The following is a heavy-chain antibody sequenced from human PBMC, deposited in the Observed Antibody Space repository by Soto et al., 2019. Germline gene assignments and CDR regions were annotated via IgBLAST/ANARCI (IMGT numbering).Heavy chain of an antibody. D-gene: IGHD3-16*02. V-gene: IGHV4-30-4*01. CDR2: IYFSEST. J-gene: IGHJ3*02. Sequence: PSETLSLTCNVSGGSISSGDYYWSWIRQPPGKGLEWIGYIYFSESTSYNPSLKSRVTISGDKSKNQFSLRLTSVTAADTAVYYCGILDMIKFGGVIGPNDAFDSWGQGKMVTVSS. CDR1: GGSISSGDYY. CDR3: GILDMIKFGGVIGPNDAFDS.